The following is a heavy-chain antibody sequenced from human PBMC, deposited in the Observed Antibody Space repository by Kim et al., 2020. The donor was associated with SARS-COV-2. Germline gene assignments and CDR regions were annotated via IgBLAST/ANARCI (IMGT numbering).Heavy chain of an antibody. D-gene: IGHD5-12*01. J-gene: IGHJ6*02. CDR1: GYSFTSYW. Sequence: GESLKISCKGSGYSFTSYWIGWVRQMPGKGLEWMGIIYPGDSDTRYSPSFQGQVTISADKSISTAYLQWSSLKASDTAMYYCARRGRDGYNLNGMDVWGQGTTVTVSS. CDR3: ARRGRDGYNLNGMDV. CDR2: IYPGDSDT. V-gene: IGHV5-51*01.